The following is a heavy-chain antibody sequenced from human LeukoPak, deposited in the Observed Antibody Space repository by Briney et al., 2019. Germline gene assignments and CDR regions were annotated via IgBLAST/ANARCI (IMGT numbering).Heavy chain of an antibody. CDR3: VVAWGEERAARPYYFDY. V-gene: IGHV1-18*01. Sequence: ASVKVSCKASGYTFSNYAISWVRQAPGQGLEWMGWISAYNGNTNYAPKLQGRVTMTTDTSTSATYMELRSLRSDDTAVSYCVVAWGEERAARPYYFDYWGQGSLVTVSS. CDR2: ISAYNGNT. CDR1: GYTFSNYA. D-gene: IGHD6-6*01. J-gene: IGHJ4*02.